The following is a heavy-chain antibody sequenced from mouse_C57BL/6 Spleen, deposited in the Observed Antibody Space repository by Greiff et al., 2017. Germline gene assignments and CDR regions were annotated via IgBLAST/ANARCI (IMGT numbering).Heavy chain of an antibody. D-gene: IGHD2-3*01. J-gene: IGHJ3*01. CDR2: IHPSDSDT. Sequence: QVQLKQPGAELVKPGASVKVSCKASGYTFTSYWMHWVKQRPGQGLEWIGRIHPSDSDTNYNQKFKGKATLTVDKSSSTAYMQLSSLTSEDSAVYYCAILDGDDGYPWFAYWGQGTLVTVSA. CDR1: GYTFTSYW. V-gene: IGHV1-74*01. CDR3: AILDGDDGYPWFAY.